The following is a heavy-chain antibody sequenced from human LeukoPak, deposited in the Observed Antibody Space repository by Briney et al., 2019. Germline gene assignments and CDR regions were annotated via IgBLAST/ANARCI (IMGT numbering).Heavy chain of an antibody. CDR1: GYTFTSYA. Sequence: ASVKVSCKASGYTFTSYAMNWVRQAPGQGLEWMGWINPNSGGTNYAQKFQGRVTMTRDTSISTAYMELSRLRSDDTAVYYCARSATMVRGGDYWGQGTLVTVSS. CDR3: ARSATMVRGGDY. CDR2: INPNSGGT. D-gene: IGHD3-10*01. V-gene: IGHV1-2*02. J-gene: IGHJ4*02.